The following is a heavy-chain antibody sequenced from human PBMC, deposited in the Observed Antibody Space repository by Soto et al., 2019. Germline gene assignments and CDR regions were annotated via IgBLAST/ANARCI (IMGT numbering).Heavy chain of an antibody. Sequence: AGGSLRLSCAVSGFTFTSYWMSWVRQAPGKGLEWVANINQDGSQKYYVDSVKGRFTISRDNAKNSVYLQMNSLRAEDTAMYYCARDDPPSNGAAQQSPLYYYRMDVWGQGTTVTVSS. V-gene: IGHV3-7*01. CDR3: ARDDPPSNGAAQQSPLYYYRMDV. J-gene: IGHJ6*02. CDR2: INQDGSQK. D-gene: IGHD2-8*01. CDR1: GFTFTSYW.